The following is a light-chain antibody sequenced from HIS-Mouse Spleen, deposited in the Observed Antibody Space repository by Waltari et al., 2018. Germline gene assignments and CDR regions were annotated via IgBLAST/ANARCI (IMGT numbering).Light chain of an antibody. CDR3: CSYAGSSTWV. Sequence: QSALTQPASVSGSPGQSIPISCPGTSSDVGSYNLVSWYQQPPGKAPKPMIYEGSKRPSGVSNRFSGSKSGNTASLTISGLQAEDEADYYCCSYAGSSTWVFGGGTKLTVL. J-gene: IGLJ3*02. CDR1: SSDVGSYNL. CDR2: EGS. V-gene: IGLV2-23*01.